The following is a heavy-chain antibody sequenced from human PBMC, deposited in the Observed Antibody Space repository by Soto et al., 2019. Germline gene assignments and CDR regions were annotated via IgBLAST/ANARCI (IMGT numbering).Heavy chain of an antibody. D-gene: IGHD1-26*01. J-gene: IGHJ4*02. CDR2: IIPIFGTA. CDR1: GGTFSTYA. CDR3: SAVVGATSRTLDY. Sequence: QVQLVQYGAEVKKPGSSVKVSCKASGGTFSTYAINWVRQAPGQGLEWMGGIIPIFGTANYAQTFQGRVTITADEATSTAYMELSSLRTEATAVYYWSAVVGATSRTLDYWGQGSLVTVSS. V-gene: IGHV1-69*01.